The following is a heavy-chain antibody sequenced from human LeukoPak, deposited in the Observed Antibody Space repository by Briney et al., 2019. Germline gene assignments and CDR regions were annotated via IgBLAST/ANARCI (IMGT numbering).Heavy chain of an antibody. CDR3: ARDVSGYCSSTSCYTVFDY. CDR1: GGSFSGYY. J-gene: IGHJ4*02. CDR2: INHSGST. V-gene: IGHV4-34*01. Sequence: SETLSLTCAVYGGSFSGYYWSWIRQPPGKGLEWIGEINHSGSTNYNPSLKSRVTISVDTSKNQFSLKLSSVTAADTAVYYCARDVSGYCSSTSCYTVFDYWGQGTLVTVSS. D-gene: IGHD2-2*02.